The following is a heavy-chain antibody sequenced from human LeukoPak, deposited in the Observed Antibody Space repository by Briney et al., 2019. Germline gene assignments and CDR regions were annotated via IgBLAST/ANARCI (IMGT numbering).Heavy chain of an antibody. CDR2: INHSGST. CDR1: GDSIRSSSYS. D-gene: IGHD5-12*01. J-gene: IGHJ5*02. CDR3: ARGAYSGYDTP. Sequence: SETLSLTCTVSGDSIRSSSYSWGWIRRPPGKGLEWIGEINHSGSTNYNPSLKSRVTISVDTSKNQFSLKLSSVTAADTAVYYCARGAYSGYDTPWGQGTLVTVSS. V-gene: IGHV4-39*07.